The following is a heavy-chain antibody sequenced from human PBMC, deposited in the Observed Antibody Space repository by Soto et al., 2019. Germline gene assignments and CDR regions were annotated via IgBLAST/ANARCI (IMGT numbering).Heavy chain of an antibody. V-gene: IGHV3-74*01. CDR2: INTDGSIT. J-gene: IGHJ4*02. Sequence: GGSLRLSCAASGLIFSTYKIHLVCQAPGKGLVWVSRINTDGSITDYADSVKGRFTVSRDNPKNTLYLQMNSLRAEDTAVYYCARDTDGLHYWGQGTLVTVSS. CDR3: ARDTDGLHY. CDR1: GLIFSTYK.